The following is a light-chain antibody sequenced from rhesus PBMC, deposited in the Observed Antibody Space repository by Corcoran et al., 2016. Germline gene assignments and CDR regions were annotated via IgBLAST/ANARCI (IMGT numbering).Light chain of an antibody. Sequence: DIQMTQSPSSLSASVGDRVTITCRASENVNNYLHWYQQKPGKAPKLLIYAASTLQSGVPSRFSGSGSGTDYTFTISSRQPEDVATYYCQHSYGTPWTFGQGTKVEIK. J-gene: IGKJ1*01. CDR1: ENVNNY. CDR3: QHSYGTPWT. V-gene: IGKV1-74*01. CDR2: AAS.